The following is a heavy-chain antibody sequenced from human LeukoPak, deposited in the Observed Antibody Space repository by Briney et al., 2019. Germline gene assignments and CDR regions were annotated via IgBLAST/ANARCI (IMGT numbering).Heavy chain of an antibody. CDR1: GGSISSSSYY. J-gene: IGHJ4*02. CDR2: IYYSGST. Sequence: PSETLSLTCTVSGGSISSSSYYWGWIRQPPGKGLEWIGSIYYSGSTYYNPSLKSRVTISVDTSKNQFSLKLSSVTAADTAVYYCASWGLLDYGPGGYYFDYWGQGTLVTVSS. D-gene: IGHD4-17*01. V-gene: IGHV4-39*01. CDR3: ASWGLLDYGPGGYYFDY.